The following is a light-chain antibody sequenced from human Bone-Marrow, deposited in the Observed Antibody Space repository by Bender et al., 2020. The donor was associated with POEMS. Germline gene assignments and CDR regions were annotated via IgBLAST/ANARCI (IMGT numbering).Light chain of an antibody. CDR1: GSNIGNNY. CDR2: END. Sequence: SLLTQPPSVSAAPGQKVTISCSGSGSNIGNNYVSWYQQLPGTAPKLLIYENDKRPSGIPDRFSGSKSGTSATLGITGLQTGDEADYYCGTWDNSLSGVVFGGGTILTVL. CDR3: GTWDNSLSGVV. V-gene: IGLV1-51*02. J-gene: IGLJ2*01.